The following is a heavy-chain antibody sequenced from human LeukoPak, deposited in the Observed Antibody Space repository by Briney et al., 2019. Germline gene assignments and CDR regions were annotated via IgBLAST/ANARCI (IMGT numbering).Heavy chain of an antibody. J-gene: IGHJ4*02. CDR1: GFTFSSYW. V-gene: IGHV3-74*01. CDR3: ARDQAQWELLSPPDY. Sequence: GGSLRLSCAASGFTFSSYWMHWVRQAPGKGLVWVSRINIDGTNTRYADSVKGRFTMSRDNAKNTLYLQMNSLRAEDTAVYYCARDQAQWELLSPPDYWGQGALVTVSS. D-gene: IGHD1-26*01. CDR2: INIDGTNT.